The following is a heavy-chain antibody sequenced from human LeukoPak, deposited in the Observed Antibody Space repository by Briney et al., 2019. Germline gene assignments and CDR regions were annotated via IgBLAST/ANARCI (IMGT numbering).Heavy chain of an antibody. CDR1: GGSISSYY. Sequence: SETLSLTCTVSGGSISSYYWSWIRQPAGKGLEWIGRIYTSGSTNYNPSLKSRVTMSVDTSKNQFPLNLSSVTTADTPVYYCARQAGAAGTFDYWGQGTLVTVSS. D-gene: IGHD6-13*01. J-gene: IGHJ4*02. CDR2: IYTSGST. CDR3: ARQAGAAGTFDY. V-gene: IGHV4-4*07.